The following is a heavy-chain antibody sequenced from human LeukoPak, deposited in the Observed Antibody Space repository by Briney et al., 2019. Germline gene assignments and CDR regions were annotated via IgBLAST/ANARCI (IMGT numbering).Heavy chain of an antibody. D-gene: IGHD3-3*01. J-gene: IGHJ4*02. CDR1: GFTFTDYY. Sequence: ASVKVSCKASGFTFTDYYMHWVRQAPGQGPEWMGWINPVSGGTDFAQKFQGRVTFSRDLSITTVYMDLRRPRFDDTAVYYCARDRSRVLDYWGQGTVVTVSS. V-gene: IGHV1-2*02. CDR3: ARDRSRVLDY. CDR2: INPVSGGT.